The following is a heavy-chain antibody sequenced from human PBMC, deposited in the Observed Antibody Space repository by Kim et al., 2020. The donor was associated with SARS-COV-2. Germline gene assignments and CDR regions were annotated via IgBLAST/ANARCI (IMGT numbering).Heavy chain of an antibody. Sequence: ASVKVSCKASGYTFTSYAMHWVRQAPGQRLEWMGWINAGNGNTKYSQKFQGRVTITRDTSASTAYMELSSLRSEDTAVYYCARARGRDIVVVPAALEYWGQGTLVTVSS. CDR3: ARARGRDIVVVPAALEY. CDR2: INAGNGNT. V-gene: IGHV1-3*01. D-gene: IGHD2-2*01. J-gene: IGHJ4*02. CDR1: GYTFTSYA.